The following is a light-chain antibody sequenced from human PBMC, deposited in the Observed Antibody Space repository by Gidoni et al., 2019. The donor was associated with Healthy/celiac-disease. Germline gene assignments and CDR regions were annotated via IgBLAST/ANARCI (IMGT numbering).Light chain of an antibody. V-gene: IGKV3-11*01. J-gene: IGKJ1*01. CDR1: QSVSSY. CDR3: QQRSNWQWT. CDR2: DAS. Sequence: EIVLTQSPATLSLSPGERATLSCRASQSVSSYLAGYQQKPGQAPRLLIYDASNRATGIPARFSGSGSWTDFTLTISSLEPEDFAVYYCQQRSNWQWTFGQGTKVEIK.